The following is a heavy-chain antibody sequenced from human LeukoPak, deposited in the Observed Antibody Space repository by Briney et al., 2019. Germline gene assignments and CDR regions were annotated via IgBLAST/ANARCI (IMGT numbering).Heavy chain of an antibody. CDR2: IKDDGHEK. CDR1: GFTFSSYW. J-gene: IGHJ4*02. V-gene: IGHV3-7*01. D-gene: IGHD6-6*01. CDR3: ARRIRGLVAARIGFDY. Sequence: GGSLRLSCEASGFTFSSYWMSWVRQAPGKGLEWVANIKDDGHEKYYVDSVKGRFTISRDNAKNSLYLQMNSLRAEDTAVYYCARRIRGLVAARIGFDYWGQGTLVTVSS.